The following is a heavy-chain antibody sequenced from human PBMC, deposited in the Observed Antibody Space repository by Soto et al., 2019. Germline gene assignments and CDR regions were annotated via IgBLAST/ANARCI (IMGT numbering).Heavy chain of an antibody. Sequence: QVQLVQSGAEVRKPGSSVKVSCEASGGTFSSYALNWMRQAPGQGLEWMGGIIPLFGTTTYVEKFQGRVTITADESTRTAFLELSSLTSEDTAMYYCARDGGGATFDYWGQGTLVTVSS. J-gene: IGHJ4*02. D-gene: IGHD1-26*01. CDR1: GGTFSSYA. V-gene: IGHV1-69*12. CDR3: ARDGGGATFDY. CDR2: IIPLFGTT.